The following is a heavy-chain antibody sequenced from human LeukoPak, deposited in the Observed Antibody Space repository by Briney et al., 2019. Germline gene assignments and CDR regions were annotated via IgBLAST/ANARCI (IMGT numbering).Heavy chain of an antibody. CDR2: IYYSGST. CDR1: GGSISSYY. D-gene: IGHD3-22*01. J-gene: IGHJ6*02. V-gene: IGHV4-59*01. CDR3: ARGLYYYDSSGYPWTYGMDV. Sequence: SETLSLTCTVSGGSISSYYWSWIRQPPGKGLEWIGYIYYSGSTNYNPSLKSRATISVDTSKNQFSLKLSSVTAADTAVYYCARGLYYYDSSGYPWTYGMDVWGQGTTVTVSS.